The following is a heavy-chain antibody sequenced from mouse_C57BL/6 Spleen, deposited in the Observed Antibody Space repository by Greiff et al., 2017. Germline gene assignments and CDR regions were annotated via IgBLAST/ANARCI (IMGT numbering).Heavy chain of an antibody. CDR1: GYTFTSYW. V-gene: IGHV1-64*01. CDR3: AVYYDYDVFAY. CDR2: IHPNSGST. D-gene: IGHD2-4*01. Sequence: QVQLQQPGAELVKPGASVKLSCKASGYTFTSYWMHWVKQRPGQGLEWIGMIHPNSGSTNYNEKFKSKATLTVDKSSSTAYMQLSSLTSEDSAVYYWAVYYDYDVFAYWGQGTLVTVSA. J-gene: IGHJ3*01.